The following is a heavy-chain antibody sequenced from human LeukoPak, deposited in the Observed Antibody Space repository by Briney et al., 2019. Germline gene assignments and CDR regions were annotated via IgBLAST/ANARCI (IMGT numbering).Heavy chain of an antibody. J-gene: IGHJ4*02. Sequence: GSLRLSCAASGFMFYGYVMSWIRQPPGKGLEWIGEINHSGSTNYNPSLKSRVTISVDTSKNQFSLKLSSVTAADTAVYYCASKGGAAGTGVFDYWGQGTLVTVSS. CDR3: ASKGGAAGTGVFDY. V-gene: IGHV4-34*01. CDR1: GFMFYGYV. D-gene: IGHD6-13*01. CDR2: INHSGST.